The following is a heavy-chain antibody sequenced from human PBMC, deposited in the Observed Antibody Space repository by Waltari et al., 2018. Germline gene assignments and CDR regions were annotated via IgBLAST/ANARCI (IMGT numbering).Heavy chain of an antibody. J-gene: IGHJ4*02. V-gene: IGHV4-61*01. CDR2: IHNTGST. CDR3: ARDPIFSSSSGGFDY. D-gene: IGHD6-6*01. Sequence: QVQLQESGPGLVKPSEPLSLTCAVSGGSVSGTRYYWSWIRQPPGKGLEWIGYIHNTGSTNYNPALNSRVTISADASKNHFSLKLTSVTAADTAVYYCARDPIFSSSSGGFDYWGQGTLVTVSS. CDR1: GGSVSGTRYY.